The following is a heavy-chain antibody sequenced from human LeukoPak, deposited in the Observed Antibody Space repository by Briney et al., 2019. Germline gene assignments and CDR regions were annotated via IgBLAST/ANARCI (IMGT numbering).Heavy chain of an antibody. V-gene: IGHV3-30*04. J-gene: IGHJ4*02. CDR2: ISYDGSNK. CDR3: AREVGNYDSSGLDY. Sequence: PGGSLRLSCAASGFTFSSYAMHWVRQAPGKGLEWVAVISYDGSNKYYADSVKGRFTISRDNSKNTLYLQMNSLRAEDTAVYYCAREVGNYDSSGLDYWGQGTLVTVSS. D-gene: IGHD3-22*01. CDR1: GFTFSSYA.